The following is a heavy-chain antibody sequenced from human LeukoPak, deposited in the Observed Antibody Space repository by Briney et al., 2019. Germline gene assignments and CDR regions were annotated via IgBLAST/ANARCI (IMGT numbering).Heavy chain of an antibody. J-gene: IGHJ6*02. CDR2: IYYSGST. D-gene: IGHD6-13*01. Sequence: SETLSLTCTVSGGSISSSSYYWGWIRQPPGKGLEWIGSIYYSGSTYYNPSLKSRVTISVDTSKNQFSLKLSSVPAADTAVYYCARAPSSSWFNHYYYYGMDVWGQGTTVTVSS. CDR1: GGSISSSSYY. CDR3: ARAPSSSWFNHYYYYGMDV. V-gene: IGHV4-39*01.